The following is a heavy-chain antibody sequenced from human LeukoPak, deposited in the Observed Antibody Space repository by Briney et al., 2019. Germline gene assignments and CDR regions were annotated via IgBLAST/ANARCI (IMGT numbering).Heavy chain of an antibody. J-gene: IGHJ1*01. D-gene: IGHD3-16*02. CDR3: AREGGGSNRCLD. V-gene: IGHV4-4*07. CDR2: IYSSGST. CDR1: GGSISDYY. Sequence: SETLSLTCTVSGGSISDYYWSWIRQPAGKGLEWIGHIYSSGSTYYNPPLKSRVTMSVDMSKNQFSLKLSSVTAADTAVYYCAREGGGSNRCLDWGQGTLVTVSS.